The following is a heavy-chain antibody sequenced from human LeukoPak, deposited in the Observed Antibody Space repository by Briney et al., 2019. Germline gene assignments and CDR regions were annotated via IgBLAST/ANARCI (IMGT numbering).Heavy chain of an antibody. Sequence: GGSLRLSCAASGFTFSSYEMNWVRQAPGKGLEWVSYISSSRSTIYYADSVKGRFTISRDNAKNSLYLKMNSLRAEDTAVYYCAREVGSGYYGMDVWGQGTTVTVSS. V-gene: IGHV3-48*03. CDR3: AREVGSGYYGMDV. J-gene: IGHJ6*02. D-gene: IGHD1-26*01. CDR2: ISSSRSTI. CDR1: GFTFSSYE.